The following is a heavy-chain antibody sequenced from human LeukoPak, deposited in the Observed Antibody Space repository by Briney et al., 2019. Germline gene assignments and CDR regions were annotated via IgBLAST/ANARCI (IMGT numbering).Heavy chain of an antibody. V-gene: IGHV3-23*01. D-gene: IGHD2-2*01. Sequence: GGSLRLSCTASGFTFSSYAMSWVRQAPGKGLEWVSGVSGNGGSTLHADSVKGRFTISRDNFKNTLFLQMNSLRAEDTAVYYCAKQYGSTGWYSFDYWGQGTLVTVSS. CDR1: GFTFSSYA. CDR2: VSGNGGST. CDR3: AKQYGSTGWYSFDY. J-gene: IGHJ4*02.